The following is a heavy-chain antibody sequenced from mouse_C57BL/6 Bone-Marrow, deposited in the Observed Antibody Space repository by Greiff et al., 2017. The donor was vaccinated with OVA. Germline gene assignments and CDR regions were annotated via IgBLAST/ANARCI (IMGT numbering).Heavy chain of an antibody. CDR3: ARAASSGYSFAY. V-gene: IGHV3-6*01. D-gene: IGHD3-2*02. CDR1: GYSITSGYY. Sequence: EVKLQESGPGLVKPSQSLSLTCSVTGYSITSGYYWNWIRQFPGNKREWMGYISYDGSNNYNPSLKNRISITRDTSKNQFFLKLNSVTTEDTATYYGARAASSGYSFAYWGQGTLVTVSA. J-gene: IGHJ3*01. CDR2: ISYDGSN.